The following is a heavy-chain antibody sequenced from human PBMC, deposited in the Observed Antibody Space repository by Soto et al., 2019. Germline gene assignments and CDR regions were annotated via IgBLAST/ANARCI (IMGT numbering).Heavy chain of an antibody. J-gene: IGHJ4*02. CDR3: ARDTPYYDFWSGLDY. V-gene: IGHV1-69*04. CDR2: IIPISGIA. CDR1: GYTFTGYY. Sequence: SVKVSCKASGYTFTGYYMHWVRQAPGQGLEWMGRIIPISGIANYAQKFQGRVTITADKSTSTAYMELSSLRSEDTAVYYCARDTPYYDFWSGLDYWGQGTLVTVSS. D-gene: IGHD3-3*01.